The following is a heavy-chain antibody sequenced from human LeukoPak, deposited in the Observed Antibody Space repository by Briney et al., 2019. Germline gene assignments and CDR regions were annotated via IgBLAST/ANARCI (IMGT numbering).Heavy chain of an antibody. V-gene: IGHV4-59*01. CDR2: IYYSGST. J-gene: IGHJ4*02. D-gene: IGHD5-18*01. CDR1: GGSFSGYY. Sequence: SETLSLTCAVYGGSFSGYYWSWIRQPPGKGLEWIGYIYYSGSTNYNPSLKSRVTISVDTSKNQFSLKLSSVTAADTAVYYCARGGVGYSYGTFDYWGQGTLVTVSS. CDR3: ARGGVGYSYGTFDY.